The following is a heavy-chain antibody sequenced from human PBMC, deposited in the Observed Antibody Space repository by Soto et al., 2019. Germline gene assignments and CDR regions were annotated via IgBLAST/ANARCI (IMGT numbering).Heavy chain of an antibody. CDR2: ISGSGGST. D-gene: IGHD1-1*01. CDR3: AKAAHELPEY. V-gene: IGHV3-23*01. J-gene: IGHJ4*02. CDR1: GFTFSSYA. Sequence: GESLKISCAASGFTFSSYAMSWVRQAPGKGLEWVSAISGSGGSTYYADSVKGRFTISRDNSKNTLYLQMNSLRAEDTAVYYCAKAAHELPEYWGQGTLVTVSS.